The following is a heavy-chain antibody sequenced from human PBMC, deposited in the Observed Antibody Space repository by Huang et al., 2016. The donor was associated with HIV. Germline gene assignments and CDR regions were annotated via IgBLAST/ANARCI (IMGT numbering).Heavy chain of an antibody. D-gene: IGHD6-13*01. CDR1: GFSILIYY. Sequence: QVQLVQSGAEVKKPGASVTISCKASGFSILIYYIHWVRQAPGHGLEWRGIVNPSGVGADDAQKVKGRVTMTRDPSTRTLYMELSSLRSEDTAVYYCAREGITPSGTEVSGFDFWGQGTPVSVSS. CDR3: AREGITPSGTEVSGFDF. J-gene: IGHJ5*01. CDR2: VNPSGVGA. V-gene: IGHV1-46*03.